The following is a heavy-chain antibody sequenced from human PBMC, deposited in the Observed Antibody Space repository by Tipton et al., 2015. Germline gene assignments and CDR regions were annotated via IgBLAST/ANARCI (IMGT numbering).Heavy chain of an antibody. Sequence: TLSLTCSVSGGSVSSGFYYWTWIRQTPAKGLEWIAYIFLPGSTNFNPSLRGRVTISVDTSENQFSLELMSVTAADTGVYFCARGQDETTSGEYFTHWGQGTLVTVSS. V-gene: IGHV4-61*01. CDR3: ARGQDETTSGEYFTH. CDR2: IFLPGST. CDR1: GGSVSSGFYY. J-gene: IGHJ1*01. D-gene: IGHD2/OR15-2a*01.